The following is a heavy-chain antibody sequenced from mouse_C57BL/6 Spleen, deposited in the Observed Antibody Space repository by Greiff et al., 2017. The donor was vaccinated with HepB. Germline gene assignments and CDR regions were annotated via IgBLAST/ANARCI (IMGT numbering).Heavy chain of an antibody. CDR2: IDPSDSYT. J-gene: IGHJ1*03. Sequence: QVQLKQPGAELVKPGASVKLSCKASGYTFTSYWMQWVKQRPGQGLEWIGEIDPSDSYTNYNQKFKGKATLTVDTSSSTAYMQLSSLTSEDSAVYYCARFGGSDWYFDVWGTGTTVTVSS. V-gene: IGHV1-50*01. CDR3: ARFGGSDWYFDV. CDR1: GYTFTSYW.